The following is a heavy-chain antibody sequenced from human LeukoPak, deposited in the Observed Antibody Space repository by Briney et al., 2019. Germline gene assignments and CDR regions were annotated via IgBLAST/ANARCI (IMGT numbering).Heavy chain of an antibody. CDR3: AKDRRAARPSAFDI. V-gene: IGHV3-30*02. CDR2: IRYDGSNK. D-gene: IGHD6-6*01. Sequence: PGGSLRLSCAASGFTFSSYGMRWVRQAPGKGLEWVAFIRYDGSNKYYADSVKGRFTISRDNSKNTLYLQMNSLRAEDTAVYYCAKDRRAARPSAFDIWGQGTMVTVSS. J-gene: IGHJ3*02. CDR1: GFTFSSYG.